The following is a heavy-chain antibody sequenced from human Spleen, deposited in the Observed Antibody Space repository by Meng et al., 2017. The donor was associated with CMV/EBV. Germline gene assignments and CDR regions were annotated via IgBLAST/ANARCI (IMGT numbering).Heavy chain of an antibody. Sequence: GESLKISCAASGFTVSSNYMSWVRQAPGKGLEWVSVIYSGGSTYYADSVKGRFTISRDNSKNTLYLQMNSLRAEGTAVYYCAKDPSHIVVVPAGYGMDVWGQGTTVTVSS. CDR2: IYSGGST. CDR3: AKDPSHIVVVPAGYGMDV. CDR1: GFTVSSNY. V-gene: IGHV3-53*05. J-gene: IGHJ6*02. D-gene: IGHD2-2*01.